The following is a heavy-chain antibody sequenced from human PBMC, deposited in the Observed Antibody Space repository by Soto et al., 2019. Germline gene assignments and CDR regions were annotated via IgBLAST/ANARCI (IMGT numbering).Heavy chain of an antibody. J-gene: IGHJ3*02. D-gene: IGHD6-6*01. Sequence: GGSLRLSCAASGFTFSSYSMNWVRQAPGKGLEWVSYISSSSSTIYYADSVKGRFTISRDNAKNSLYLQMNSLRAEDTAVYYCARASSTDAFDISGEGTMVTVSS. V-gene: IGHV3-48*01. CDR2: ISSSSSTI. CDR3: ARASSTDAFDI. CDR1: GFTFSSYS.